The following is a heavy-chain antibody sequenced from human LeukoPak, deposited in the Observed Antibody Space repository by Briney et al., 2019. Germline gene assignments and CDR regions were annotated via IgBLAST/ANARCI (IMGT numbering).Heavy chain of an antibody. Sequence: GGSLRLSCAASGFTFSSYSMNWVRQAPGKGLEWVSSISTSSSYIYYADSVKGRFTISRHNAKNSLYLQMNSLRAEDTAVYYCARGPRGNWNYPPWDYWGQGTLVTVSS. J-gene: IGHJ4*02. D-gene: IGHD1-7*01. CDR2: ISTSSSYI. V-gene: IGHV3-21*01. CDR3: ARGPRGNWNYPPWDY. CDR1: GFTFSSYS.